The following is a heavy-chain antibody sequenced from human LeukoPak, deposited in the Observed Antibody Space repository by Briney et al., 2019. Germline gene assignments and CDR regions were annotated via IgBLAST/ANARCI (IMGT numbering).Heavy chain of an antibody. CDR2: ISGRGGST. CDR1: GFTFSSYA. V-gene: IGHV3-23*01. D-gene: IGHD6-19*01. Sequence: PGGSLRLSCAASGFTFSSYAMGWVRRAPGKGLEWVSAISGRGGSTYYADSVKGRFTVSRDNSKNTLSLQMNSLRAEDTAVYYCAKHEQWLVYDYWGQGTLVTVSS. J-gene: IGHJ4*02. CDR3: AKHEQWLVYDY.